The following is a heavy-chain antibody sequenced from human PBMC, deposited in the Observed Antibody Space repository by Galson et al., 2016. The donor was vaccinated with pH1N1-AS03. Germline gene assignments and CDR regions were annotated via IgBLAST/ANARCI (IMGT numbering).Heavy chain of an antibody. CDR2: ITGSGTTT. Sequence: SLRLSCAASGFKFSNYAMNWVRLAPGKGLEWVSSITGSGTTTHYAESLKGRFTISRDNSKNTLYLEISGLRVEDSAIYYCAKNPHSIPLYDMDVWGHGTTVTVSS. V-gene: IGHV3-23*01. CDR3: AKNPHSIPLYDMDV. J-gene: IGHJ6*03. CDR1: GFKFSNYA. D-gene: IGHD3-3*02.